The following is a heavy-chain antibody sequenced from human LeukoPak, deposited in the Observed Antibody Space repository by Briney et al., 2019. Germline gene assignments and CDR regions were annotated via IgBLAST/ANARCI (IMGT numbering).Heavy chain of an antibody. D-gene: IGHD2-15*01. V-gene: IGHV1-2*02. Sequence: ASVKVSCKASGYTFTGYYMHRVRQAPGQGLEWMGWINPNSGGTNYAQKFQGRVTMTRDTSISTAYMELSRLRSDDTAVYYCARAGLVVHLGGDAFDIWGQGTMVTVSS. CDR3: ARAGLVVHLGGDAFDI. J-gene: IGHJ3*02. CDR2: INPNSGGT. CDR1: GYTFTGYY.